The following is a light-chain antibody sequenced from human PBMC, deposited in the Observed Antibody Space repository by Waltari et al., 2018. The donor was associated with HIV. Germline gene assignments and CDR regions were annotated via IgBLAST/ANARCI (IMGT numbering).Light chain of an antibody. V-gene: IGLV2-14*03. J-gene: IGLJ1*01. CDR1: RSDSGDYNY. CDR3: CAYTSGSTHV. CDR2: DVK. Sequence: QSALTQPASLSGSPGQSITISCSGFRSDSGDYNYVSWYQQYQGKVPKLIIYDVKYRPSGVSNRFSGSKSDSAAFLNISGLQTEDEAVYHCCAYTSGSTHVFGTGTEVTVL.